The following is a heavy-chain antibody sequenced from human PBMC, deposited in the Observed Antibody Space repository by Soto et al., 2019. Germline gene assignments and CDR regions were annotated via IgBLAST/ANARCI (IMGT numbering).Heavy chain of an antibody. CDR3: AKVRGTPGYHYGMDV. CDR1: GFTFSSSA. V-gene: IGHV3-23*01. D-gene: IGHD1-1*01. CDR2: ISGSGGST. J-gene: IGHJ6*02. Sequence: RRLSFAASGFTFSSSAMSWVRQAPWKGLEWVSAISGSGGSTYYADSVKGRFTISRDNSKNTLYLQMNSLRAEDTAVYYCAKVRGTPGYHYGMDVWCQGPTVTVSS.